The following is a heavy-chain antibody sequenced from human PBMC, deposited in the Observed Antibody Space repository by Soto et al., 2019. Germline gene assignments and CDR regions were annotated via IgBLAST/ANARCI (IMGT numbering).Heavy chain of an antibody. D-gene: IGHD3-9*01. CDR3: AYDFDYSSALYY. CDR1: GYSLTSYG. J-gene: IGHJ4*02. CDR2: ISAYNGNT. Sequence: QVQVVQSGAEVRKPGASVKVSCKASGYSLTSYGLSWVRQAPGQGLQWMGWISAYNGNTNYAQRFRGRVILTIDTSTTTGYMEMRGPRSDDSALYYCAYDFDYSSALYYWGQGTPVTVSS. V-gene: IGHV1-18*04.